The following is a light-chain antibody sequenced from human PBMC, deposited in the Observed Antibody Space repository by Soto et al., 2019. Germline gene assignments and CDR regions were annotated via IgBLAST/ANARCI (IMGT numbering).Light chain of an antibody. Sequence: QSALTQPASVSGSPGQSITISCTGTSSDVGGYNYVSWYQQHTGKAPKLMIYEVSNRPSGVSNRFSGSKSGNTASLTISGLQAEDEADYYCSSYTSSSTLDVVFGGGTKQTVL. V-gene: IGLV2-14*01. J-gene: IGLJ2*01. CDR2: EVS. CDR3: SSYTSSSTLDVV. CDR1: SSDVGGYNY.